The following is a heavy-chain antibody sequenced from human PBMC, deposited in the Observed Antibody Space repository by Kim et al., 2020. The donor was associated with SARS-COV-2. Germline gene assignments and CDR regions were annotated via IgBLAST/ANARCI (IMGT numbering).Heavy chain of an antibody. CDR1: GFSFSNYG. CDR2: VSHEGRNT. D-gene: IGHD3-22*01. V-gene: IGHV3-30*18. CDR3: VNEAGFTQIIVDYYFDY. Sequence: GGSLRLSCVASGFSFSNYGMHWVRQAPGKGLEWVAIVSHEGRNTYYSTSVKGRSTISKDTSKNTVVLQMNSLTTEDTAEYYWVNEAGFTQIIVDYYFDYWGQGALVTVSS. J-gene: IGHJ4*02.